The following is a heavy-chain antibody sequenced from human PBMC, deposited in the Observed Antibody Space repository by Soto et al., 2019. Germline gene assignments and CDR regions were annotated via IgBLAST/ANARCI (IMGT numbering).Heavy chain of an antibody. J-gene: IGHJ4*02. CDR1: GFGVLSNY. CDR2: IYNDDST. Sequence: EMQLVESGGGLVQRGGSLRLSCAASGFGVLSNYMAWVRQAPGEGLEWVSVIYNDDSTYYADSVKGRFTISRDKSRTRLYLEMNSLRVEDTAMYFCASVATRYYFDSWGQGALVTVSS. V-gene: IGHV3-66*01. CDR3: ASVATRYYFDS. D-gene: IGHD2-21*01.